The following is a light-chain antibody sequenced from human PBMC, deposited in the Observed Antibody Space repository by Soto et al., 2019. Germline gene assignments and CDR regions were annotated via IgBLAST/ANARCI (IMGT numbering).Light chain of an antibody. V-gene: IGLV2-23*02. CDR2: EFN. Sequence: QSVLTQPASVSGPPGQSIAISCTGTNSDVGGYDRVSWYQHHPGKAPTLLIYEFNKRPSGVSNRFSGSKSGNTASLTISGLQAEDEADYYCSSSVGGPIWVFGGGTKLTVL. CDR1: NSDVGGYDR. J-gene: IGLJ3*02. CDR3: SSSVGGPIWV.